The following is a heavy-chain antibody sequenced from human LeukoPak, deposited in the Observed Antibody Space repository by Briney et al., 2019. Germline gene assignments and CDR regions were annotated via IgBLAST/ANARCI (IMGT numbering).Heavy chain of an antibody. CDR2: ISGSGGST. Sequence: GGSLRLSCAASGFTFSSYAMSCVRQAPGKGLEWVSAISGSGGSTYYADSVKGRFTISRDNSKNTLYLQMNSLRAEDTAVYYCAKEFCSTSCYTMAPDYWGQGTLVTVSS. V-gene: IGHV3-23*01. J-gene: IGHJ4*02. CDR3: AKEFCSTSCYTMAPDY. CDR1: GFTFSSYA. D-gene: IGHD2-2*02.